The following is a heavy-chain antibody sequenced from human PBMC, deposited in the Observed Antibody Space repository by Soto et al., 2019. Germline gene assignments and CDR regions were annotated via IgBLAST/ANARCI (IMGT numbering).Heavy chain of an antibody. CDR2: ISGSGSSSI. V-gene: IGHV3-11*01. D-gene: IGHD1-1*01. Sequence: VQLVESGGALVKPGGSLRLSCAASGFTFSDYFMTWIRQAPGKGLEWVSYISGSGSSSIFYADSVQGRVTISRDNAKNSLYLQMNSLRAEDTAVYYCARSSATVNGWWGYGLDVWGQGTTVTVSS. J-gene: IGHJ6*02. CDR3: ARSSATVNGWWGYGLDV. CDR1: GFTFSDYF.